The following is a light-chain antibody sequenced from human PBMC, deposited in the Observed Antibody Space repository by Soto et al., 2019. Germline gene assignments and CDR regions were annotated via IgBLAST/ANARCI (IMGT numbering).Light chain of an antibody. J-gene: IGKJ1*01. V-gene: IGKV1-5*01. CDR3: QQYNSYWT. CDR2: DAS. CDR1: QSVSGW. Sequence: PMTQSPSTLSASVGDTVTVTCRASQSVSGWLAWYQQKPGEAPKLLIYDASSLESGVPSRFSGSGSGTEFTLAISSLQPEEFATYDCQQYNSYWTGGQGNKVDIK.